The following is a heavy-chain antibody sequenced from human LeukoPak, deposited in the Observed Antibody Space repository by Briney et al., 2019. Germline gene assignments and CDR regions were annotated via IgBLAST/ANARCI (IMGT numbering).Heavy chain of an antibody. J-gene: IGHJ4*02. V-gene: IGHV3-33*01. CDR3: ARPVVLGAYLRGAYYFDS. D-gene: IGHD3-16*01. CDR1: GFTFSNYG. CDR2: IWYDGSDK. Sequence: PGGSLRLSCAASGFTFSNYGIHWVRQAPGKGLEWVAVIWYDGSDKYHADSVKGRFTISRDNSKNTLYLQMNSLRVEDTAVYYCARPVVLGAYLRGAYYFDSWGQGTLVTVSS.